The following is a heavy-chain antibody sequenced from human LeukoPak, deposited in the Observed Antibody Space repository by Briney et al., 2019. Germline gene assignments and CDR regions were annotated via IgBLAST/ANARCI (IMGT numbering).Heavy chain of an antibody. V-gene: IGHV3-23*01. CDR1: GFTFSTYG. D-gene: IGHD1-26*01. Sequence: GGSLRLSCAASGFTFSTYGMHWVRQAPGKGLEWVSTISGGGGSTYYADSVKGRFTISRDNSKNTLYLQVNSLRAEDTAVYYCAKGGKWDVTPFDYWGQGTLVTVSS. CDR2: ISGGGGST. CDR3: AKGGKWDVTPFDY. J-gene: IGHJ4*02.